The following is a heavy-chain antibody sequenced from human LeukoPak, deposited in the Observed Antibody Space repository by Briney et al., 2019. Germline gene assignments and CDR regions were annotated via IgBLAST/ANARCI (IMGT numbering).Heavy chain of an antibody. Sequence: VGSLRLSCAASGFTVSSNYMSWVRQAPGKGLEWVSVIYSGGSTYYADSVKGRFTISRDNSKNTLYLQMNSLRAEDTAVYYCASGLNKAAGEEVRDYWGQGTLVTVSS. J-gene: IGHJ4*02. CDR2: IYSGGST. CDR1: GFTVSSNY. V-gene: IGHV3-53*01. CDR3: ASGLNKAAGEEVRDY. D-gene: IGHD6-13*01.